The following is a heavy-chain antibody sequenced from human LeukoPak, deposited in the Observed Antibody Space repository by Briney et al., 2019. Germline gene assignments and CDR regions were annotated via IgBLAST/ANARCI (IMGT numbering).Heavy chain of an antibody. CDR3: ARDQLYSSRGT. CDR2: IYTSGST. CDR1: GGSISSGSYY. D-gene: IGHD6-13*01. Sequence: SETLSLTCTVSGGSISSGSYYWSRIRQPAGKGLEWIGRIYTSGSTNYNPSLKSRVTISVDTSKNQFSLKLSSVTAADTAVYYCARDQLYSSRGTWGQGTLVTVSS. J-gene: IGHJ5*02. V-gene: IGHV4-61*02.